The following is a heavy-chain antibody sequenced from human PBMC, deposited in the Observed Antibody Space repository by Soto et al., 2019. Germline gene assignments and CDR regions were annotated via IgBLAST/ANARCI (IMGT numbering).Heavy chain of an antibody. Sequence: GGSLKISCRCSGYSFTSYWIGWVRQMPGKGLEWMGIIYPGDSDTRYSPSFQGQVTISADKSISTAYLQWSSLKAADTAMYYCARHDEGNSYYYVMDVWGQGTTVTVSS. V-gene: IGHV5-51*01. CDR1: GYSFTSYW. CDR2: IYPGDSDT. D-gene: IGHD3-10*01. CDR3: ARHDEGNSYYYVMDV. J-gene: IGHJ6*02.